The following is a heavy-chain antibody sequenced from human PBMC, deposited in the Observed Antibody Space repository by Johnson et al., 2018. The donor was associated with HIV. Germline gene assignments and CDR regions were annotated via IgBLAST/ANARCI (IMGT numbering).Heavy chain of an antibody. CDR1: GFTARTNY. J-gene: IGHJ3*02. CDR3: AREGAPSARDFGAFDI. V-gene: IGHV3-74*01. D-gene: IGHD1-26*01. Sequence: EMQLVESGGGFVQPGGSLRLACATSGFTARTNYMNWVRQAPGKGLEWVSRINSDGSSTSYADSVKGRFLVSKDNSKNTLYLQMSSLRAEDTAVYYCAREGAPSARDFGAFDIWGQGTMVTVSS. CDR2: INSDGSST.